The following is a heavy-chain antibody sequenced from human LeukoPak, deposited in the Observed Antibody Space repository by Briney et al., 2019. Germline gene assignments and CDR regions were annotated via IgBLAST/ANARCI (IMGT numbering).Heavy chain of an antibody. J-gene: IGHJ4*02. D-gene: IGHD3-3*01. Sequence: SKTLSLTCAVYGGSFSGYYWSWIRQPPGKGLEWIGEINHSGSTNYNPSLKSRVTISVDTSKNQFSLKLSSVTAADTAVYYCARAFTYYDFWSGYLGRYFDYWGQGTLVTVSS. CDR1: GGSFSGYY. CDR3: ARAFTYYDFWSGYLGRYFDY. CDR2: INHSGST. V-gene: IGHV4-34*01.